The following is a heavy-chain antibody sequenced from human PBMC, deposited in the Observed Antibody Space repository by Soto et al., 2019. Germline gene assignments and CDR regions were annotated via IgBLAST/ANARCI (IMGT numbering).Heavy chain of an antibody. Sequence: QVQLVQSGAEVKKPGSSVKVSCKASGGTFSSYAISWVRQAPGQGLEWMGGIIPIFGTANYAQKFQGRVTIPADESTSTAYMQLSSLRSEDTAVYYCARDLLKGNVTVTTSVYYYYYGMDVWGQGTTVTVSS. CDR2: IIPIFGTA. J-gene: IGHJ6*02. CDR3: ARDLLKGNVTVTTSVYYYYYGMDV. D-gene: IGHD4-4*01. V-gene: IGHV1-69*01. CDR1: GGTFSSYA.